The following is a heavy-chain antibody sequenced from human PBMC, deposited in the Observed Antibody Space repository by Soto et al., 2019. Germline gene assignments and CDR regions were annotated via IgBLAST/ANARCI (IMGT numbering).Heavy chain of an antibody. D-gene: IGHD2-21*02. Sequence: QPGGSLRLSCAASGFTFSTYGMHWVRQAPGKGLEWVAIISYGASNKYYADSVKGRFTISRDISKNTLYLQMNSLRAEDTAVYYCAKDFDCGGDCNSFYFDYWGQGTLVTVSS. CDR3: AKDFDCGGDCNSFYFDY. CDR2: ISYGASNK. J-gene: IGHJ4*02. V-gene: IGHV3-30*18. CDR1: GFTFSTYG.